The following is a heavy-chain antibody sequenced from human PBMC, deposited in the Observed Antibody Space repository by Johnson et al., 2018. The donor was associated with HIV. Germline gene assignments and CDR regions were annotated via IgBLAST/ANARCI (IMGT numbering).Heavy chain of an antibody. CDR3: WAAKDSQTHFSIAVFDYLDAFDS. D-gene: IGHD6-19*01. CDR2: IYTGGST. CDR1: GFTFNNAW. V-gene: IGHV3-66*02. Sequence: VQLVESGGGLVKPGVSLRLSCAASGFTFNNAWMNWVSVIYTGGSTYYADSVKGRLTISRDNSKNTLYLQMNSLRAEDTAVYYCWAAKDSQTHFSIAVFDYLDAFDSWGQVTIVTVSS. J-gene: IGHJ3*02.